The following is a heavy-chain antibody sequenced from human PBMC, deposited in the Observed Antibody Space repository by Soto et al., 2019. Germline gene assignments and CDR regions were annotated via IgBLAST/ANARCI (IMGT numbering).Heavy chain of an antibody. CDR1: GLTFSRYG. J-gene: IGHJ4*02. CDR2: MSHDGSNK. D-gene: IGHD3-10*01. V-gene: IGHV3-30*18. Sequence: GGSLRLSCIASGLTFSRYGMHWVLQAPGKGLEWVAVMSHDGSNKWYADSVEGRFDVSRDNSKNTLFLEMNSLRAEDTAIYYCAQKVNSGSGSQFFDYWGQGALVTVSS. CDR3: AQKVNSGSGSQFFDY.